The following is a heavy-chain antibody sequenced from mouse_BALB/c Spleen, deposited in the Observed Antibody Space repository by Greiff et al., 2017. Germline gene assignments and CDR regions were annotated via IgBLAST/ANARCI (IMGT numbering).Heavy chain of an antibody. CDR2: IDPENGDT. V-gene: IGHV14-4*02. D-gene: IGHD2-14*01. Sequence: VHVKQSGAELVRSGASVKLSCTASGFNIKDYYMHWVKQRPEQGLEWIGWIDPENGDTEYAPKFQGKATMTADTSSNTAYLQLSSLTSEDTAVYYCTPYYRYSMDYWGQGTSVTVSS. J-gene: IGHJ4*01. CDR3: TPYYRYSMDY. CDR1: GFNIKDYY.